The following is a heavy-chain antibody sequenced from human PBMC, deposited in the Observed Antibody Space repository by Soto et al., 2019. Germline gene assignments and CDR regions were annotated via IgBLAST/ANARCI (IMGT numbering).Heavy chain of an antibody. D-gene: IGHD1-26*01. V-gene: IGHV1-18*01. CDR2: NNPYNGNT. CDR1: GYTFTSYG. Sequence: QVQLVQSGAEVKKPGASVKVSCTASGYTFTSYGISWVRQAPGQGLEWMGWNNPYNGNTNYAQKLQGRVTMTTDTSTSTAYMELRSLRSDDTDVYYCARDPVGGNWFDPWGQGTLVTVSS. CDR3: ARDPVGGNWFDP. J-gene: IGHJ5*02.